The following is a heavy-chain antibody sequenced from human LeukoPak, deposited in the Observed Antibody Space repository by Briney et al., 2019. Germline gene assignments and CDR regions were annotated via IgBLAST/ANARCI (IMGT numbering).Heavy chain of an antibody. Sequence: PSETLSLTCTVSGGSISSSSYCWGWIRQPPGKGLEWIGSIYYSGSTYYNPSLKSRVTISVDTSKNQFSLKLSSVTAADTAVYYCARLGYQLLSWGQGTLVTVSS. CDR1: GGSISSSSYC. CDR2: IYYSGST. CDR3: ARLGYQLLS. V-gene: IGHV4-39*01. J-gene: IGHJ5*02. D-gene: IGHD2-2*01.